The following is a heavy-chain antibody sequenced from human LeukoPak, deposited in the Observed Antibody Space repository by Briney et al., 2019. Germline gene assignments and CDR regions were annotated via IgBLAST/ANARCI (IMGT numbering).Heavy chain of an antibody. CDR1: GFTFSSYA. J-gene: IGHJ4*02. Sequence: PGRSLRLSCAASGFTFSSYAIHWVRQAPGKGLEWVAFISYDGSNKHYADSVKGRFTISRDNSKNTLYLQMNSLRPEDTAVYYCARARFGYNRGPFDYWGQGILVTVSS. V-gene: IGHV3-30-3*01. D-gene: IGHD5-24*01. CDR3: ARARFGYNRGPFDY. CDR2: ISYDGSNK.